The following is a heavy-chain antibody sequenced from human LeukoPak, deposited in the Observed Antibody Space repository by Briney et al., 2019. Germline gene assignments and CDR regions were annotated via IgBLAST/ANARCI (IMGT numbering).Heavy chain of an antibody. J-gene: IGHJ4*02. Sequence: GGSLRLSCAASGFTFSSYSMNWVRQAPGKGLEWVSSIGSSSSYIYYADSVKGRFTISRDNAKNSLYLQMNSLRAEDTAVYYCATPKGSGWGFDYWGQGTLVTVSS. D-gene: IGHD6-19*01. CDR3: ATPKGSGWGFDY. CDR1: GFTFSSYS. V-gene: IGHV3-21*01. CDR2: IGSSSSYI.